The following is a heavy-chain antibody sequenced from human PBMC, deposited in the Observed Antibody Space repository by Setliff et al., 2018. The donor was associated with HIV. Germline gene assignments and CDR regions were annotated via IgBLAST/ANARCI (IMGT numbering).Heavy chain of an antibody. D-gene: IGHD2-15*01. CDR1: GFTFNNYA. J-gene: IGHJ6*03. Sequence: GSLRLSCAASGFTFNNYAMGWVRQAPGKGPEWISNIYSDGSRTHYADSVKGRFTIFRDNSQNILYLQMNSLSADDTAVYYCAKKGFCSGGHCHTDWYFYMDVWGKGTTVTVSS. CDR2: IYSDGSRT. CDR3: AKKGFCSGGHCHTDWYFYMDV. V-gene: IGHV3-23*03.